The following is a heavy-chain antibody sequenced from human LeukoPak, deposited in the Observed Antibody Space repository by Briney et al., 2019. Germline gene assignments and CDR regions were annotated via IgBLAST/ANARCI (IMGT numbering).Heavy chain of an antibody. CDR3: ARGPFLPAY. J-gene: IGHJ4*02. CDR1: GGSFSGYY. D-gene: IGHD2-2*01. V-gene: IGHV4-34*01. Sequence: SETLSLTCAVYGGSFSGYYWSWIRQTPGKGLEWIGEINHSGSTNYNPSLKSQVTISVDTSKNQFSLKLSSVTAADTAVYYCARGPFLPAYWGQGTLVTVSS. CDR2: INHSGST.